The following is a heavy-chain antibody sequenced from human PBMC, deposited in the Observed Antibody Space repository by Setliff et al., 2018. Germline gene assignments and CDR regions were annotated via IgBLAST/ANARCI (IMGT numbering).Heavy chain of an antibody. J-gene: IGHJ4*02. CDR3: ARRVGSVGIQLPDY. CDR2: MNPNSGNT. V-gene: IGHV1-8*02. D-gene: IGHD5-18*01. Sequence: ASVKVSCKASGYTFTSYDINWVRQATGQGLEWMGWMNPNSGNTGYAQKFQGRVTMTRNTSISTAYMELSSLRSEDTAVYYSARRVGSVGIQLPDYWGQGTLVTVSS. CDR1: GYTFTSYD.